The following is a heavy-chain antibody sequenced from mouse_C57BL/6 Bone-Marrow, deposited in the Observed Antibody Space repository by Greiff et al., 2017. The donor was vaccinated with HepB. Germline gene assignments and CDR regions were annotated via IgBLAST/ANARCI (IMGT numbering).Heavy chain of an antibody. CDR3: ARNTVGAPYWYFDV. Sequence: VKLVESGPGLLAPSQSLSITCTVSGFSLTSYAISWVRQPPGKGLEWLGVIWTGGGTNYTSARKSRLSIRKDNSKSQVYLKMNGLQTDDTARHYCARNTVGAPYWYFDVWGTGTTVTVSS. D-gene: IGHD1-1*01. J-gene: IGHJ1*03. CDR2: IWTGGGT. CDR1: GFSLTSYA. V-gene: IGHV2-9-1*01.